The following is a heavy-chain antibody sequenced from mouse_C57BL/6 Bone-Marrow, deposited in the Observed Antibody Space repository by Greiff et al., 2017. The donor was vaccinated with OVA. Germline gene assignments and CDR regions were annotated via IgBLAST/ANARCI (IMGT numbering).Heavy chain of an antibody. Sequence: VQLKESGPELVQPGASVKISCKASGYSFTGYSMNWVKQRPEKSLEWIGEITPSTGGTTYNQKFKAKATLPVDQSSSTAYMQRKSLTSEDSAVENWARGGTSPFANGGQGTLGTVSA. D-gene: IGHD4-1*01. CDR1: GYSFTGYS. CDR2: ITPSTGGT. J-gene: IGHJ3*01. V-gene: IGHV1-42*01. CDR3: ARGGTSPFAN.